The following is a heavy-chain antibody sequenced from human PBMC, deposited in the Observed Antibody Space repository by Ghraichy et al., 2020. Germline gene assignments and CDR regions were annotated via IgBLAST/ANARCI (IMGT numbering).Heavy chain of an antibody. CDR2: IYSGFTT. CDR3: ARGTTVTRVDDF. Sequence: GGSLRLSCAASGFTVSSNYMSWVRQAPGKGLEWVSIIYSGFTTYYSDSVKGRFTISRDNSKNTLSLQMNSLRAEDTAVYYCARGTTVTRVDDFWGQGTLVTVSS. CDR1: GFTVSSNY. J-gene: IGHJ4*02. V-gene: IGHV3-66*01. D-gene: IGHD4-17*01.